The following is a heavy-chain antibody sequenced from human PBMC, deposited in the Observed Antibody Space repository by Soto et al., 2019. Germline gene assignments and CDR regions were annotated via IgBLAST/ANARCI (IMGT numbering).Heavy chain of an antibody. D-gene: IGHD6-13*01. CDR2: IYYSGST. Sequence: SETLSLTCTVSGGSISSYYWSWIRQPPGKGLEWIGYIYYSGSTNYNPSLKSRVTISVGTSKNQFSLKLSSVTAADTAVYYCATHPLLYSSSWYPYFDYWGQGTLVTVSS. CDR3: ATHPLLYSSSWYPYFDY. CDR1: GGSISSYY. V-gene: IGHV4-59*12. J-gene: IGHJ4*02.